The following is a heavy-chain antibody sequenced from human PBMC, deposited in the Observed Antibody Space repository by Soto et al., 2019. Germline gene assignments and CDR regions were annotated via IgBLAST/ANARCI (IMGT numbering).Heavy chain of an antibody. CDR1: GYTFTSYG. V-gene: IGHV1-18*01. Sequence: ASVKVSCKASGYTFTSYGFSWVRQAPGQGLEWRGWISSYNGNTNYAQKVQDRVILTTDTSENTAYMELRNLRSYDTAVYYCARAARYCSTSMCCASFYWFDPWGQGTQVTVSS. J-gene: IGHJ5*02. CDR2: ISSYNGNT. D-gene: IGHD2-2*01. CDR3: ARAARYCSTSMCCASFYWFDP.